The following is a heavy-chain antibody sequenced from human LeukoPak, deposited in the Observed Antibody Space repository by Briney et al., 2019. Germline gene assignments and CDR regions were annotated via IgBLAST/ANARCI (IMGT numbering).Heavy chain of an antibody. CDR2: INPNSGGT. Sequence: ASVKVSCKASGYTFTGYYMHWVRQAPGQGLEWMGWINPNSGGTNYAQKFQGWVTMTRDTSISTAYMELSRLGSDDTAVYYCARETTVTTGSDAFDIWGQGTMVTVSS. J-gene: IGHJ3*02. V-gene: IGHV1-2*04. CDR1: GYTFTGYY. CDR3: ARETTVTTGSDAFDI. D-gene: IGHD4-11*01.